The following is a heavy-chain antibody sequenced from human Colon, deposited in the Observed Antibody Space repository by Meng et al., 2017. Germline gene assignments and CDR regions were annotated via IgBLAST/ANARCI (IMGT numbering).Heavy chain of an antibody. CDR2: IYYSGST. V-gene: IGHV4-61*01. CDR3: ARGMTNGITFGGVIVN. Sequence: GPGLVRPAGTLSLPCTVSGGSVSSGSYYWSWIRQPPGKGLEWIGYIYYSGSTNYNPSLKSRVTISVDTSKNQFSLKLSSVTAADTAVYYCARGMTNGITFGGVIVNWGQGTLVTVSS. J-gene: IGHJ4*02. D-gene: IGHD3-16*02. CDR1: GGSVSSGSYY.